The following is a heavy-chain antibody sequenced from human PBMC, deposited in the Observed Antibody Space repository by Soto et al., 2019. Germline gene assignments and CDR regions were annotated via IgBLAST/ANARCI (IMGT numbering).Heavy chain of an antibody. CDR1: GYTFTTYD. V-gene: IGHV1-18*01. J-gene: IGHJ4*02. Sequence: QVQLVQSGAEVRKPGASVKVSCEASGYTFTTYDISWVRQAPGQGLEWLGWISAYSGDKKYAQKFQGRVTMTTDTSTITAYMELRSLRSHDTAIYYCTRTPRGAGTFDYWGQGTLVTVSS. D-gene: IGHD2-15*01. CDR3: TRTPRGAGTFDY. CDR2: ISAYSGDK.